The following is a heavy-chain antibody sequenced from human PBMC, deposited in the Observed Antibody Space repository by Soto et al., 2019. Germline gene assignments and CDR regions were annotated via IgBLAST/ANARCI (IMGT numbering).Heavy chain of an antibody. CDR1: GYTFTSYA. CDR3: ARESRRDYYGSGSYYN. Sequence: QVQLVQSGAEVKKPGASVKVSCKASGYTFTSYAMHWVRQAPGQRLEWMGWINAGNGNTKYSQKFQGRVTITRDTPASTAYMELSSLRSEDTAVYYCARESRRDYYGSGSYYNWGQGTLVTVSS. D-gene: IGHD3-10*01. J-gene: IGHJ4*02. V-gene: IGHV1-3*01. CDR2: INAGNGNT.